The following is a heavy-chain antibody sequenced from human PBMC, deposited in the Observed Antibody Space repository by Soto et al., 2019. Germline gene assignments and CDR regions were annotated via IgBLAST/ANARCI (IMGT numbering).Heavy chain of an antibody. J-gene: IGHJ6*02. CDR3: AREGTAPYYYYGMDV. V-gene: IGHV1-18*01. Sequence: QVQLVQSGGEVKKPGASVKVSCKTSGYSFTTSGISWVRQAPGQGLEWMGWISAYNGNTNYAQKLQDRVTMTTDTSSSTAYMELRSLRSDDTAVYYCAREGTAPYYYYGMDVWGQGSTVTVSS. CDR2: ISAYNGNT. CDR1: GYSFTTSG. D-gene: IGHD1-1*01.